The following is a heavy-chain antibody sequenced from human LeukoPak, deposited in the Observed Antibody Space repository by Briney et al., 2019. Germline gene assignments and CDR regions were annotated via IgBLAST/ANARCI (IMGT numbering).Heavy chain of an antibody. D-gene: IGHD3-16*01. V-gene: IGHV3-7*01. Sequence: PGGSLRLSCLASGFTFSNSWMTWVRQAPGRGLEWVANIKEDGSDKQYVDSVRGRFTISRDNSKNTLYLQMNSLRAEDTAVYYCAKDGAPLFDYWGQGTLVTVSS. CDR3: AKDGAPLFDY. CDR1: GFTFSNSW. J-gene: IGHJ4*02. CDR2: IKEDGSDK.